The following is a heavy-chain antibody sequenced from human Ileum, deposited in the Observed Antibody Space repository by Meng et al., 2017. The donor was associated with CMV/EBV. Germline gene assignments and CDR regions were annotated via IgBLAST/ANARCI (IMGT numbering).Heavy chain of an antibody. D-gene: IGHD3-22*01. CDR1: GFTVSDNY. CDR3: ARGFYDSRGYTIY. J-gene: IGHJ4*02. CDR2: IYGGATT. Sequence: GEFLKISCAASGFTVSDNYMSWARQAPGKGLEWVSLIYGGATTYYADSVKGRFSISRDNSKNTVSLQMNSLRAEDTAVYYCARGFYDSRGYTIYWGQGTLVTVSS. V-gene: IGHV3-53*01.